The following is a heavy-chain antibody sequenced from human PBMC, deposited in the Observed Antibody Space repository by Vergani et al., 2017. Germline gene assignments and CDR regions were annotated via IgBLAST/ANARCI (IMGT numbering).Heavy chain of an antibody. D-gene: IGHD5-24*01. Sequence: QITLKESGPTLVKPTQTLTLTCSFSGFSLSTREVGVGWIRQPPGKALEWLALIYWNDDKSYSPYLTSRLTITKDTSKNQVVVTMTNMDPVDTATYYCAHITRDGYNHGFDIWGQGTMVTVSS. CDR1: GFSLSTREVG. V-gene: IGHV2-5*01. J-gene: IGHJ3*02. CDR2: IYWNDDK. CDR3: AHITRDGYNHGFDI.